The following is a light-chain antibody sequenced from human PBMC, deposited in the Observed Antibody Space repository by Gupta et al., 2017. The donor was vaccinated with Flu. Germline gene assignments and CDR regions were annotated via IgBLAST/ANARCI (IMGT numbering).Light chain of an antibody. V-gene: IGKV1-17*01. J-gene: IGKJ1*01. CDR2: AAS. CDR3: LQHNTYPWT. CDR1: QDITDD. Sequence: DIQMTQSPSSLSASVGDRVTITCRASQDITDDLGWYQQKPGEAPERLIYAASTLQSGVPSRFSGSGSGTEFTLTISSLQPEDFATYYCLQHNTYPWTFGQGTRVEIK.